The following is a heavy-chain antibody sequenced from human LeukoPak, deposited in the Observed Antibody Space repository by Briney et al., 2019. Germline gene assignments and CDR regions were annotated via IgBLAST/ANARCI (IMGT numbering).Heavy chain of an antibody. J-gene: IGHJ4*02. CDR2: LRGDGDT. Sequence: GGSLRLSCAASGFTFSSYAMSWVREAPARGLEWVSSLRGDGDTFYADSVKGRFTLSRDESRNTVYLRLNNLRVEDTAVYYCAKASWVSSADAVLWGQGTVVTVSS. CDR3: AKASWVSSADAVL. V-gene: IGHV3-23*01. D-gene: IGHD3-16*01. CDR1: GFTFSSYA.